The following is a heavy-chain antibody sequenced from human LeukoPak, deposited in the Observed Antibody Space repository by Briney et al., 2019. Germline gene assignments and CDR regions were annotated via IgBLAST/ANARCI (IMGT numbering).Heavy chain of an antibody. CDR2: ISSSSSYI. CDR1: GFTFSSYS. CDR3: ARYSSSWAYYFDY. Sequence: GGSLRLSCAASGFTFSSYSMNWVRQAPGKRLEWVSSISSSSSYIYYTDSVKGRFTISRDNAKNSLYLQMNSLRAEDTALYYCARYSSSWAYYFDYWGQGTLVTVSS. J-gene: IGHJ4*02. D-gene: IGHD6-13*01. V-gene: IGHV3-21*01.